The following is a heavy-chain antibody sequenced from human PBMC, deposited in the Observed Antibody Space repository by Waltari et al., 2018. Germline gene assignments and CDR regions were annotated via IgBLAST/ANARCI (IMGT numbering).Heavy chain of an antibody. D-gene: IGHD5-18*01. CDR2: MNPNSGNT. Sequence: QVQLVQSGAEVKKPGASVKVSCKASGYTFTSYDINWVRQATGPGLEWMGWMNPNSGNTGYAQKFQGRVTMTRNTSISTAYMELSSLRSEDTAVYYWARSEGIQLWSQDYYYGMDVWGQGTTVTVSS. CDR1: GYTFTSYD. CDR3: ARSEGIQLWSQDYYYGMDV. J-gene: IGHJ6*02. V-gene: IGHV1-8*01.